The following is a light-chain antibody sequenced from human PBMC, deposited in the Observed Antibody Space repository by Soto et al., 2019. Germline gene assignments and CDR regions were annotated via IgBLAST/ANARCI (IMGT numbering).Light chain of an antibody. V-gene: IGLV2-14*01. CDR1: SSDIGTYIY. CDR3: SSYAGSSNV. CDR2: EVG. Sequence: QSALTQPASVSGSPGQSITISCTGTSSDIGTYIYVSWYLQHPGKAPKLLIYEVGNRPSGVSNRFSGSKSGNTASLTVSGLQAEDEADYYCSSYAGSSNVFGTGTKLTVL. J-gene: IGLJ1*01.